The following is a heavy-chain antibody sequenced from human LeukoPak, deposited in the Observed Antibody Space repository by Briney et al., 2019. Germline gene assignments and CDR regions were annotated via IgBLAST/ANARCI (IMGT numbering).Heavy chain of an antibody. V-gene: IGHV3-66*02. J-gene: IGHJ4*02. Sequence: GGSLGLSCAASGFTVSSNYMSWVRQAPGKGLEWVSVIYSGGSTYYADSVKGRFTISRDNSKNTLYLQMNSLRAEDTAVYYCARDYDSSGYYLLWGQGTLVTVSS. CDR1: GFTVSSNY. D-gene: IGHD3-22*01. CDR2: IYSGGST. CDR3: ARDYDSSGYYLL.